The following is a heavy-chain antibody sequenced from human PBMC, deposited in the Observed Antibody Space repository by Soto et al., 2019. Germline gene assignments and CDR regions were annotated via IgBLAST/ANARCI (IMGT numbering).Heavy chain of an antibody. J-gene: IGHJ4*02. CDR3: AKLIAVADPFDY. CDR1: GFTFSSYG. V-gene: IGHV3-30*18. CDR2: ISYDGSNK. D-gene: IGHD6-19*01. Sequence: GGSLRLSCAASGFTFSSYGMHWVRQAPGKGLEWVAVISYDGSNKYYADSVKGRFTISRDNSKNTLYLQMNSLRAEDTAVYYCAKLIAVADPFDYWGQGTLVTVSS.